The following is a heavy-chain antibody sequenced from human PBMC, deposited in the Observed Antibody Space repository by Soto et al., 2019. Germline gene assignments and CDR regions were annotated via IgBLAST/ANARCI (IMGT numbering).Heavy chain of an antibody. D-gene: IGHD2-21*02. Sequence: RLSCAASGFTFSSYGMHWVRQAPGKGLEWVAVISYDGSNKYYADSVKGRFTISRDNSKNTLYLQMNSLRAEDTAVYYCAKEVETLYYYYGMDVWGQGTTVTVSS. V-gene: IGHV3-30*18. CDR2: ISYDGSNK. CDR1: GFTFSSYG. CDR3: AKEVETLYYYYGMDV. J-gene: IGHJ6*02.